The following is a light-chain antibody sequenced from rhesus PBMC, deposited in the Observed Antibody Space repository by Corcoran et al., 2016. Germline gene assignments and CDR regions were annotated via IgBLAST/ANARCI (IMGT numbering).Light chain of an antibody. V-gene: IGKV3-42*01. J-gene: IGKJ4*01. CDR2: GAS. Sequence: EIVMTQSPATLSLSPGERATLSCRARQSVSSSLAWYQQTPGPAPRLLIDGASSRATDIPDRFSGSGSWTEFTLTISSLEPEDVAVYYCQQYSKWPLTFGGGTKVEIK. CDR3: QQYSKWPLT. CDR1: QSVSSS.